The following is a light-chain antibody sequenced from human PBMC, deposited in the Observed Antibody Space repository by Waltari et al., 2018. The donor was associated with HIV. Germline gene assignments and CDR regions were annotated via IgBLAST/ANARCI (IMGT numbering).Light chain of an antibody. CDR3: VGWDSSLSAYV. CDR2: KNF. V-gene: IGLV1-47*01. CDR1: SSNIETDN. Sequence: QSFLTQPPSASGTPGQTVTISCSGSSSNIETDNVYWYQQLPGMTPKLLIYKNFLRPSGVPDRCAASKSGTSASLTISGLRSADEADYYCVGWDSSLSAYVFGAGTKVAVL. J-gene: IGLJ1*01.